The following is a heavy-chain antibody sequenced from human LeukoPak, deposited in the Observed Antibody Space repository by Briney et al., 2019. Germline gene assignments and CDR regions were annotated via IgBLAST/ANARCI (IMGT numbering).Heavy chain of an antibody. Sequence: GGSLRLSCAASGSTFSNYAMHWVRQAPGKGLEWVAFIRYDGSNKYYADSVKGRFTISRDNAKNTLYLQMNSLRAEDTAVYYCAREFSLVWFGETFDYWGQGTLVTVSS. V-gene: IGHV3-30*02. CDR3: AREFSLVWFGETFDY. D-gene: IGHD3-10*01. J-gene: IGHJ4*02. CDR1: GSTFSNYA. CDR2: IRYDGSNK.